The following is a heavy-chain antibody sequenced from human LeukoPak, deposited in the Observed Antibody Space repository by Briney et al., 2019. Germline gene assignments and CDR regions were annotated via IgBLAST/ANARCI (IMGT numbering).Heavy chain of an antibody. Sequence: PGGSLRLSCAASGFTFSSYGMHWVRQAPGKGLEWVANINQDGSEKYYVDSVKGRFTISRDNAKKSLFLQMNSLTAEDTALYYCVRSLGWSGTRDYWGQGTLVTVSS. CDR3: VRSLGWSGTRDY. CDR1: GFTFSSYG. J-gene: IGHJ4*02. V-gene: IGHV3-7*01. CDR2: INQDGSEK. D-gene: IGHD3-10*01.